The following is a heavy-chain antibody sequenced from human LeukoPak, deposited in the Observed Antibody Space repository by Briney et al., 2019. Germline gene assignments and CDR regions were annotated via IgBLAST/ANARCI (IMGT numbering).Heavy chain of an antibody. CDR2: INHSGST. CDR3: ARVLWFGEFIDY. J-gene: IGHJ4*02. Sequence: SETLSLTRAVYGGSFSGYYWSWIRQPPGKGLEWIGEINHSGSTNYNPSLKSRVTISVDTSKNQFSLKLSSVTAADTAVYYCARVLWFGEFIDYWGQGTLVTVSS. D-gene: IGHD3-10*01. V-gene: IGHV4-34*01. CDR1: GGSFSGYY.